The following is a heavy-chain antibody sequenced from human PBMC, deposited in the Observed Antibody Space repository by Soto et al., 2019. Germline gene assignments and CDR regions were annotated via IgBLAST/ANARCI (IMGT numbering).Heavy chain of an antibody. CDR1: XXXXXXXA. J-gene: IGHJ6*02. D-gene: IGHD6-13*01. CDR2: ISGSGDST. V-gene: IGHV3-23*01. Sequence: EVQLLESGGGXXXXGGXXXXXCXAXXXXXXXXAMSXXXXAPGKGLEWVSVISGSGDSTYYADSVRGRFTISRDNSKNTLYLQMNSLRAEDTAVYYCAKDRDGAAAGPTKFYGMDVWGQGTTVTVSS. CDR3: AKDRDGAAAGPTKFYGMDV.